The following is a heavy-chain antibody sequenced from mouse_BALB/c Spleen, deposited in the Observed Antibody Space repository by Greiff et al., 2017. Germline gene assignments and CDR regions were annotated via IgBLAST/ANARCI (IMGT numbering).Heavy chain of an antibody. CDR2: INPYNDGT. Sequence: VQLQQSGPELVKPGASVKMSCKASGYTFTSYVMHWVKQKPGQGLEWIGYINPYNDGTKYNEKFKGKATLTSDKSSSTAYMELSSLTSEDSAVYYCARGRYDYDAWFAYGGQGTLVTVSA. CDR1: GYTFTSYV. V-gene: IGHV1-14*01. CDR3: ARGRYDYDAWFAY. J-gene: IGHJ3*01. D-gene: IGHD2-4*01.